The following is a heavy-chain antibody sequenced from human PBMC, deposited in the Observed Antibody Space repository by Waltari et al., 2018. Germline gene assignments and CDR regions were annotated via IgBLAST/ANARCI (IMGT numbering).Heavy chain of an antibody. J-gene: IGHJ6*02. CDR1: GGSISSSSYY. CDR2: IYYSGGT. Sequence: QLQLQESGPGLVKPSETLSLTCTVSGGSISSSSYYWGWIRQPPGKGLEWIGSIYYSGGTYYNPSLKSRVTISVDTSKNQFSLKLSSVTAADTAVYYCARPRPLGYGMDVWGQGTTVTVSS. D-gene: IGHD7-27*01. V-gene: IGHV4-39*01. CDR3: ARPRPLGYGMDV.